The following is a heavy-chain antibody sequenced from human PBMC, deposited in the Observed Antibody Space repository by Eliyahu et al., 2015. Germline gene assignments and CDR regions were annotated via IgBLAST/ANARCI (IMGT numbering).Heavy chain of an antibody. CDR3: ARGEITVRDSWRAFRVYMDV. V-gene: IGHV1-2*04. Sequence: QVHLVQSGAEVKKPGASXKVSCKAIGYTFTGYYMHWVRQAPGQGLEWMGWINGNSGGTNYAQKFQGWATMTRDTSISTAYMELSSLKSDDTAVYYCARGEITVRDSWRAFRVYMDVWGQGTTVTVSS. CDR2: INGNSGGT. CDR1: GYTFTGYY. D-gene: IGHD3-3*01. J-gene: IGHJ6*03.